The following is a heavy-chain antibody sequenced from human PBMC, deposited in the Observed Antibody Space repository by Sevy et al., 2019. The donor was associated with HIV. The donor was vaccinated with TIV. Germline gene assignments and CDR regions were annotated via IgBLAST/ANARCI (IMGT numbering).Heavy chain of an antibody. CDR3: ARDGNWYYDFWSGYYYFDY. Sequence: GGSLRLSCAASGFTFSSYGMHWVRQAPGKGLEWVAVIWYDGSNKYYVDSVKGRFTISRDNSKNTLYLQMNSLRAEDTAVYYCARDGNWYYDFWSGYYYFDYWGQGTLVTVSS. V-gene: IGHV3-33*01. CDR2: IWYDGSNK. CDR1: GFTFSSYG. D-gene: IGHD3-3*01. J-gene: IGHJ4*02.